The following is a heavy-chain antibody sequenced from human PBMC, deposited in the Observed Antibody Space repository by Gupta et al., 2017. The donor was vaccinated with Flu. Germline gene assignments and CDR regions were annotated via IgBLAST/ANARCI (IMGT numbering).Heavy chain of an antibody. CDR3: ARRGDYPDY. D-gene: IGHD2-15*01. V-gene: IGHV3-74*01. Sequence: GFTFSSYWMHWVRQAPGKGLVWVSRINSDGSSTSDADSVKGRFTISRDNDKNTLYMQMNSLRAEDTAVYYCARRGDYPDYWGQGNLVTVS. J-gene: IGHJ4*02. CDR1: GFTFSSYW. CDR2: INSDGSST.